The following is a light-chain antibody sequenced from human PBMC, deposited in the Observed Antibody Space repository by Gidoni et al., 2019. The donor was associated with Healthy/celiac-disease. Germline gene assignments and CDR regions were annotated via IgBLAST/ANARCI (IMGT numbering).Light chain of an antibody. V-gene: IGKV1-39*01. CDR3: QQSYSTPLT. J-gene: IGKJ4*01. CDR2: AAS. CDR1: QSISSY. Sequence: DIQMTQSPSSLSASVGDRVTSTCRASQSISSYLNWYQQKPGKAPKLLLYAASSLQRGVPSRFSGSGSGTDFTLTISSLQPEDCATYYCQQSYSTPLTFXGXTKVEIK.